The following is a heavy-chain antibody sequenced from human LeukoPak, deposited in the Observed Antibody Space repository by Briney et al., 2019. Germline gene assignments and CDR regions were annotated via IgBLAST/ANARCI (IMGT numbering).Heavy chain of an antibody. Sequence: SETLSLTCTVSGGSISSSSYYWGWIRQPPGKGLEWVGSMYNGGSTYYNPSLKSRVTISVDMSKNQFSLKLSSVTAADTAVYYCARHIREYRSGWYGFGYWGQGTLVTVSS. CDR3: ARHIREYRSGWYGFGY. V-gene: IGHV4-39*01. J-gene: IGHJ4*02. D-gene: IGHD6-19*01. CDR2: MYNGGST. CDR1: GGSISSSSYY.